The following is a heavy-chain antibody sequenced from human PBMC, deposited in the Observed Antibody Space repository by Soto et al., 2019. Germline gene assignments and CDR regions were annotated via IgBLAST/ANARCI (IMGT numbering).Heavy chain of an antibody. J-gene: IGHJ4*02. D-gene: IGHD1-26*01. V-gene: IGHV1-18*01. CDR3: ARDRGIVIVGGTIPDY. CDR1: GYTFTSYG. CDR2: ISAYNGNT. Sequence: ASVKVSCKASGYTFTSYGISWVRQAPGQGLEWLGWISAYNGNTNYARNLQGRVTVTADTSTTTAYMELRSLRSDDTAVYYCARDRGIVIVGGTIPDYWGQGTLVTVSS.